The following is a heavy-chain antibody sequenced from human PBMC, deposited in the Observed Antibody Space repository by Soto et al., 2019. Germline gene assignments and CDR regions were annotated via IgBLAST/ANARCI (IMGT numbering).Heavy chain of an antibody. CDR3: ARVDYYDSSGYYGLDY. J-gene: IGHJ4*02. CDR1: GGSFSGYY. V-gene: IGHV4-34*01. D-gene: IGHD3-22*01. CDR2: VNHSGST. Sequence: PSETLSLTCAVYGGSFSGYYWSWIRQPPGKGLEWIGEVNHSGSTNYNPSLKSRVTISVDTSKNQFSLKLSSVTAADTAVYYCARVDYYDSSGYYGLDYWGQGTLVTVSS.